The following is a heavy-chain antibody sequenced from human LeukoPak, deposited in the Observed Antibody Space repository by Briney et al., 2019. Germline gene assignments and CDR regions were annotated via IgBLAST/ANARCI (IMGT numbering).Heavy chain of an antibody. CDR1: GGSISNYY. Sequence: SETLSLTCTVSGGSISNYYRSWIRQPPGKGLEWIGYMYYSGSNSYNPSLKSRVTISVDTSKNQFSLKLSSVTAADTAVYYCARHTPFGTTGTTFDYWGQGSLVTVSS. CDR3: ARHTPFGTTGTTFDY. CDR2: MYYSGSN. J-gene: IGHJ4*02. D-gene: IGHD1-1*01. V-gene: IGHV4-59*08.